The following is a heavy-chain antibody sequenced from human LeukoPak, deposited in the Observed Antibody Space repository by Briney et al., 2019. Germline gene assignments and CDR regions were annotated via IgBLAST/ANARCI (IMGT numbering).Heavy chain of an antibody. Sequence: PSETLSLTCTVSGGSTSRSTYYWGWIRQPPGKGLEWTGSIYYSGITYYSPSLKSRVTISVDTSKDQFSLKLSSVTAADTAVYYCARLVPGSGSYRYYFHYWGQGILVTVSS. CDR1: GGSTSRSTYY. J-gene: IGHJ4*02. V-gene: IGHV4-39*01. CDR3: ARLVPGSGSYRYYFHY. CDR2: IYYSGIT. D-gene: IGHD1-26*01.